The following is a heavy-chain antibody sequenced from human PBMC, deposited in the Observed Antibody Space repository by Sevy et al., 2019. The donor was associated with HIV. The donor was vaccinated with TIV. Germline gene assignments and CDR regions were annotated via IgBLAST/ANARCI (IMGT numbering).Heavy chain of an antibody. CDR3: TAGVGAPDFDY. CDR2: IKSKTEGATR. CDR1: GFTFSSFS. Sequence: GGSLRLSCAASGFTFSSFSMNWVRQAPGKGLEWVGRIKSKTEGATRDFAAPVKGRLLISRDDSRNTVYLQMNSLKTEDTAVYYCTAGVGAPDFDYWGQGTLVTVSS. D-gene: IGHD1-26*01. J-gene: IGHJ4*02. V-gene: IGHV3-15*01.